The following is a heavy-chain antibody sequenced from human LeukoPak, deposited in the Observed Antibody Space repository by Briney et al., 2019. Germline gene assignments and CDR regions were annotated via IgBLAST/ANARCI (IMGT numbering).Heavy chain of an antibody. Sequence: SETLSLTCNVLGGSIRSSNYYWGWIRQPPGKGLEWIGSIYYSGSTYYNPSLKGRITMYVDTSNNQFSLELTSATATDTAVYYCARLFYYDSSGPPSWGQGTLVTVSS. D-gene: IGHD3-22*01. CDR2: IYYSGST. V-gene: IGHV4-39*01. CDR1: GGSIRSSNYY. CDR3: ARLFYYDSSGPPS. J-gene: IGHJ5*02.